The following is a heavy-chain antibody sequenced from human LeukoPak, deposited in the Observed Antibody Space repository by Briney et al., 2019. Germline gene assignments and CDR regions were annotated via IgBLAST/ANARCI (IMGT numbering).Heavy chain of an antibody. CDR1: GFTVSSNY. D-gene: IGHD2/OR15-2a*01. V-gene: IGHV3-53*01. CDR3: ARRAGEYSHPYDY. CDR2: IYSGGST. Sequence: GGSLRLSCAASGFTVSSNYMSWVRQAPGKGLEWVSVIYSGGSTYHADSVKGRFTISRDNSKNTLYLQMNSLRAEDTAVYYCARRAGEYSHPYDYWGQGTLVTVSS. J-gene: IGHJ4*02.